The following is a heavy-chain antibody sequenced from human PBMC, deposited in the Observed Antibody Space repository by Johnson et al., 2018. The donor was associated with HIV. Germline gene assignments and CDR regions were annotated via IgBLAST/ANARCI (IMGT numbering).Heavy chain of an antibody. V-gene: IGHV3-53*01. CDR3: AREGVAVRYIDDAFDI. CDR1: GFTVSGNY. CDR2: IYSGGGT. J-gene: IGHJ3*02. D-gene: IGHD3-9*01. Sequence: EVQLVEFGGGLIQPGGSLRLSCVASGFTVSGNYMSWVRQAPGKGLEWVSVIYSGGGTYYADSVKGRFTISRDNAKNSLYLQMSSLRAEDTAVYYCAREGVAVRYIDDAFDIWGQGTMVTVSS.